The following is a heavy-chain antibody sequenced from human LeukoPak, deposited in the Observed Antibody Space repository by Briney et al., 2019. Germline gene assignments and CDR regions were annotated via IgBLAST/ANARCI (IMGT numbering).Heavy chain of an antibody. J-gene: IGHJ5*02. CDR2: FYTTGST. V-gene: IGHV4-61*02. Sequence: SETLSLTCTVSGGSISSDYYYWTWIRQPAGKGLEWIGRFYTTGSTNYNPSLKSRITISVDTSRNQFSLKLSSVTAADTALYYCARAKITAADIDRPFDPWGQGTLVTVSS. CDR3: ARAKITAADIDRPFDP. CDR1: GGSISSDYYY. D-gene: IGHD6-13*01.